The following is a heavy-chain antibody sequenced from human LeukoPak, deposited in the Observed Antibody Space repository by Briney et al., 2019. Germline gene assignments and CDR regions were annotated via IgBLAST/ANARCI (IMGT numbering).Heavy chain of an antibody. CDR1: GFTFSNAW. CDR2: IKRKADGGTT. D-gene: IGHD2/OR15-2a*01. CDR3: TTDDPVNRS. Sequence: GGSLTLSCAASGFTFSNAWMSWVRQAPGKGLEWVGRIKRKADGGTTDYAAPVKGRFTLSRDDSKTTLYLQMNSLKTEDTAMYYCTTDDPVNRSWGQGTLVTDSS. J-gene: IGHJ4*02. V-gene: IGHV3-15*01.